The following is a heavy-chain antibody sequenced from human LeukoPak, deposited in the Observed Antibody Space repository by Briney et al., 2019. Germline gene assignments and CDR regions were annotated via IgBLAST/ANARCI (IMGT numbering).Heavy chain of an antibody. Sequence: GASVKVSCKASGYTFTSYHMHWVRQAPGQGLEWMGIVNPSGDSTNYAQDFQGRVTLTGDTSTSTVYMELSSLRSEDTAVYYCARVRDGYNDAYDIWGQGTMVTVTS. CDR3: ARVRDGYNDAYDI. CDR2: VNPSGDST. V-gene: IGHV1-46*01. CDR1: GYTFTSYH. J-gene: IGHJ3*02. D-gene: IGHD5-24*01.